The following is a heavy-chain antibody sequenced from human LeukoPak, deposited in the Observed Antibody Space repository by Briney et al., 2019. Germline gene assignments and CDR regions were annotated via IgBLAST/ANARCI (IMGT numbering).Heavy chain of an antibody. V-gene: IGHV3-74*01. CDR2: INSDGSST. D-gene: IGHD2-21*01. J-gene: IGHJ5*02. CDR3: ARGEFADLMENWFDP. CDR1: GFTFSSYW. Sequence: GGSLRLSCAASGFTFSSYWMHWVRQAPGKGPVWVSRINSDGSSTSYADSVKGRFTISRDNAKNTLYLQMNSLRAEDTAVYYCARGEFADLMENWFDPWGQGALVTVSS.